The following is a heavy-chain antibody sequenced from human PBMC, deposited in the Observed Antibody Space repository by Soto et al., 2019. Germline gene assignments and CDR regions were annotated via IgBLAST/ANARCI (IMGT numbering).Heavy chain of an antibody. Sequence: QLQLQESGSGLVRPSQTLSLTCAVSGGSISSGGYSCNWIRQPPRKGLVWIGYIDHSGSTLYNPSLKSRVTISVDKSKNQFSLKLTSATAADTAVYYCARDQLEGNWFDPWGQGTLVTVSS. J-gene: IGHJ5*02. CDR3: ARDQLEGNWFDP. D-gene: IGHD1-1*01. CDR2: IDHSGST. CDR1: GGSISSGGYS. V-gene: IGHV4-30-2*01.